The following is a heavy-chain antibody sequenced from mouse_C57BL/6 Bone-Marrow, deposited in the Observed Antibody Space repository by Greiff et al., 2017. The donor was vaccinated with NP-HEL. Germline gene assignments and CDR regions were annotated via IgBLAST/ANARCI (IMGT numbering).Heavy chain of an antibody. CDR1: GYTFTSYW. J-gene: IGHJ4*01. D-gene: IGHD2-3*01. CDR3: AAHGYYGDYYAMDY. V-gene: IGHV1-74*01. CDR2: IHPSDSDT. Sequence: QVHVKQPGAELVKPGASVKVSCKASGYTFTSYWMHWVKQRPGQGLEWIGRIHPSDSDTNYNQKFKGKATLTVDKSSSTAYMQRSSLTSEDAAVYYCAAHGYYGDYYAMDYGGQGTAVTVTA.